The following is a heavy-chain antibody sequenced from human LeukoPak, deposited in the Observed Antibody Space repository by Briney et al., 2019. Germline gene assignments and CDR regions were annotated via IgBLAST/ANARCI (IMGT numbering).Heavy chain of an antibody. V-gene: IGHV3-7*01. Sequence: GGSLRLSCAASGFTFSSYWMSWVRQAPGKGLEGVANIKQDGSEKYYVDSVRGRFTISRDYAKNSLYLQMNSLRAEDTAVYYCAREGGSGFYSLWYFDYWGQGALVTVSS. CDR3: AREGGSGFYSLWYFDY. CDR2: IKQDGSEK. CDR1: GFTFSSYW. D-gene: IGHD6-19*01. J-gene: IGHJ4*02.